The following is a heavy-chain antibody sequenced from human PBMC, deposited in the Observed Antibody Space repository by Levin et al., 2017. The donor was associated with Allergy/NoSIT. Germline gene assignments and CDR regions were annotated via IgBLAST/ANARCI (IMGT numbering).Heavy chain of an antibody. CDR2: IYYSGST. D-gene: IGHD1-1*01. V-gene: IGHV4-31*03. CDR1: GGSIRSGGYY. Sequence: SQTLSLTCTVSGGSIRSGGYYWSWIRQHPGKGLEWIGYIYYSGSTYYNPSLKSRVTISVDTSKNQFSLKLSSVTAADTAVYYCARDYNPYGMDVWGQGTTVTVSS. CDR3: ARDYNPYGMDV. J-gene: IGHJ6*02.